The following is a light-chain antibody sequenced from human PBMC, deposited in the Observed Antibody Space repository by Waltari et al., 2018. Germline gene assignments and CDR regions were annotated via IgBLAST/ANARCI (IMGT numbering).Light chain of an antibody. Sequence: QSVLTQPPSASGTPGQRVTFFCSGTTSNVGTNTVKWYQQLPGPAPKLLIFDDNHRASGVPDRFSGSRSGTPASLAINGLQSEDEADYYCSAWDDSLRGPAFGGGTKLTVL. CDR1: TSNVGTNT. V-gene: IGLV1-44*01. CDR2: DDN. CDR3: SAWDDSLRGPA. J-gene: IGLJ2*01.